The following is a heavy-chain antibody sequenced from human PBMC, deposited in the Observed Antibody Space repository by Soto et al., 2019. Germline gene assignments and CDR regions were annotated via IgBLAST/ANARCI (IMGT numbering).Heavy chain of an antibody. CDR1: GGTFSSYA. CDR3: AQCLLGVNYYYGMDV. J-gene: IGHJ6*02. CDR2: ILPIFGTA. Sequence: QVQLVQSGAEVKKPGSSVKVSCKASGGTFSSYAISWVRQAPGQGLEWMGGILPIFGTADYAQKFQGRVTTAEDDPTRIAYMERSTLSSEDTAVYYCAQCLLGVNYYYGMDVWGQGTTVTVSS. V-gene: IGHV1-69*12. D-gene: IGHD3-16*01.